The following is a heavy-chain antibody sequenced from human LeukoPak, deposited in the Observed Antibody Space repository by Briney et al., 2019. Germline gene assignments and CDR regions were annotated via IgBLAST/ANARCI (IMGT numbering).Heavy chain of an antibody. CDR1: GYTFTSYG. J-gene: IGHJ4*02. CDR3: ARAYYDFWSGYPHYFDY. CDR2: ISAYNGNT. V-gene: IGHV1-18*01. D-gene: IGHD3-3*01. Sequence: ASVKVSCKASGYTFTSYGISWVRQAPGQGLEWMGRISAYNGNTNYAQKLQGRVTMTTDTSTSTAYMELRSLRSDDTAVYYCARAYYDFWSGYPHYFDYWGQGTLVTVSS.